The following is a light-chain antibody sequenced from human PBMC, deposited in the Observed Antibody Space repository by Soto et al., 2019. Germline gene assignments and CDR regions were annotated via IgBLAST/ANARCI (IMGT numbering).Light chain of an antibody. V-gene: IGLV2-14*01. CDR1: SSDVGIYNY. Sequence: QSVLTQPASVSGSPGQSITISCTGTSSDVGIYNYVSWYQQHPGKAPKLMIYQVTNRPSGVSNPFSGSKSRNTASLTISGLQPEHEADYPCSSYTGSTNNVFGTGTKVTVL. CDR2: QVT. J-gene: IGLJ1*01. CDR3: SSYTGSTNNV.